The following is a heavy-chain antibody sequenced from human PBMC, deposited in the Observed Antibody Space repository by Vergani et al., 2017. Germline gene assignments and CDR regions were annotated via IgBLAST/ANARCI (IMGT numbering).Heavy chain of an antibody. D-gene: IGHD3-22*01. V-gene: IGHV3-30*01. CDR1: GFTFSSYA. CDR3: ARVEGSYYYDSSGYYSY. J-gene: IGHJ4*02. CDR2: ISYDGSNK. Sequence: QVQLVESGGGVVQPGRSLRLSCAASGFTFSSYAMHWVRQAPGKGLEWVAVISYDGSNKYYADSVKGRFTISRDNSKNTLYLQMNSLRAEDTAVYYFARVEGSYYYDSSGYYSYWGQGTLVTVSS.